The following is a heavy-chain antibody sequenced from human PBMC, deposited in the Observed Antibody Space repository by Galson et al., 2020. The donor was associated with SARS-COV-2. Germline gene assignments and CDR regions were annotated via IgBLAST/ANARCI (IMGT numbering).Heavy chain of an antibody. CDR2: ISYDGSNK. Sequence: GESLKISCAASGFTFSSYAMHWVRQAPGKGLEWVAVISYDGSNKYYADSVKGRFTISRDNSKNTLYLQMNSLRAEDTAVYYCATYGSGSYYPHLFDYWGQGTLVTVSS. J-gene: IGHJ4*02. V-gene: IGHV3-30-3*01. CDR1: GFTFSSYA. D-gene: IGHD3-10*01. CDR3: ATYGSGSYYPHLFDY.